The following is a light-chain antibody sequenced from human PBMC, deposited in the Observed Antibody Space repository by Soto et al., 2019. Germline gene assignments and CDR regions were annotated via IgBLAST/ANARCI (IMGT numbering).Light chain of an antibody. J-gene: IGLJ1*01. CDR3: SSYAGSNNLGV. CDR2: EVS. V-gene: IGLV2-8*01. Sequence: QSVLTQPPSASGSPGQSVTISGPGTSSAVGGYNYVSWYQQHPGKAPKLMIYEVSKRPSGVPDRFSGSKSGNTASLTVSGLQAEDEADYYCSSYAGSNNLGVFGTGTKLTVL. CDR1: SSAVGGYNY.